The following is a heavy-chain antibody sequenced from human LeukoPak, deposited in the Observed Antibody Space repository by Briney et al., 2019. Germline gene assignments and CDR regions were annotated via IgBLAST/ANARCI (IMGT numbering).Heavy chain of an antibody. V-gene: IGHV3-23*01. J-gene: IGHJ4*02. CDR1: GFTFSSYA. CDR3: AKDLYYPDSAADAGYFDY. CDR2: ISGSGGST. Sequence: PRGSLRLSCAASGFTFSSYAMSWVRQAPGKGLEWVSAISGSGGSTYYADSVKGRFTISRDNSKNTLYLQMNSLRAEDTAVYYCAKDLYYPDSAADAGYFDYWGQGTLVTVSS. D-gene: IGHD3-10*01.